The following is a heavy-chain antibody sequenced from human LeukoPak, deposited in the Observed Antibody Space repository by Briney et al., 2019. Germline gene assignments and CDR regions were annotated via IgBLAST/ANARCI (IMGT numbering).Heavy chain of an antibody. J-gene: IGHJ3*02. D-gene: IGHD2-21*01. V-gene: IGHV1-2*02. CDR3: AYCGGDCYSNAFDI. Sequence: ASVKVSCKASGYTFTGYYMHWVRQAPGQGLEWMGWTNPNSGGTNYAQKFQGRVTMTRDTSISTAYMELSRLRSDDTAVYYCAYCGGDCYSNAFDIWGQGTMVTVSS. CDR1: GYTFTGYY. CDR2: TNPNSGGT.